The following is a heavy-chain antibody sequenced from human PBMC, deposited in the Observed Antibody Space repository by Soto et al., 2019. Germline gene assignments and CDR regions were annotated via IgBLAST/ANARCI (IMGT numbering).Heavy chain of an antibody. V-gene: IGHV4-30-4*01. CDR3: ARAGDYYDSSGYSKYFDY. Sequence: SETLSLTCTVSGGSISSGDYYWSWIRQPPGKGLEWIGYIYYSGSTYYNPSLKSRVTISVDTSKNQFSLKLSSVTAADTAVYYCARAGDYYDSSGYSKYFDYWGQGTLVTVSS. CDR2: IYYSGST. D-gene: IGHD3-22*01. CDR1: GGSISSGDYY. J-gene: IGHJ4*02.